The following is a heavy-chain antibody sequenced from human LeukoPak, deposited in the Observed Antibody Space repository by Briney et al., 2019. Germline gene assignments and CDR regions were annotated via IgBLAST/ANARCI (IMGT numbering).Heavy chain of an antibody. V-gene: IGHV4-38-2*02. Sequence: PSETLSLTCTVTGYSITSGYYWGWTRPSPGKELEWIGTISRSGKTYYNPSLQSRLTLSVDTSRNQFSLNLNSVTAADTAVYFCAREGSRDFDYWGQGTLVTVSS. CDR1: GYSITSGYY. CDR2: ISRSGKT. CDR3: AREGSRDFDY. J-gene: IGHJ4*01.